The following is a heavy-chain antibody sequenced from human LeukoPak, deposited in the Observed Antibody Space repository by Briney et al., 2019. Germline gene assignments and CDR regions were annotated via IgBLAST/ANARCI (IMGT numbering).Heavy chain of an antibody. V-gene: IGHV6-1*01. CDR3: AREYQLLCPNWFDH. J-gene: IGHJ5*02. D-gene: IGHD2-2*01. CDR1: GDSVSSNSAA. CDR2: TYYMSKGYN. Sequence: SQTLSLTCAISGDSVSSNSAAWNWIRQSPSRGLDWLGRTYYMSKGYNDYAVSLKSRITINPDTSKNHFSLQLNSVTPEDTAVYYCAREYQLLCPNWFDHWGQGTLVTVSS.